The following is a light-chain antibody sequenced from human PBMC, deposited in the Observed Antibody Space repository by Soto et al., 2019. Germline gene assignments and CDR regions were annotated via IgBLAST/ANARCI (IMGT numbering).Light chain of an antibody. J-gene: IGKJ1*01. CDR3: QKYNSAARP. CDR2: AAS. Sequence: IQMTQSPSSLSASVGDRVTITCRASQGISNYLAWYQQKPGKVPKLLIYAASTLQSGVPSRFSGSGAGTDLTLTISSLQPEDAATYYCQKYNSAARPFGQGTKVEIK. V-gene: IGKV1-27*01. CDR1: QGISNY.